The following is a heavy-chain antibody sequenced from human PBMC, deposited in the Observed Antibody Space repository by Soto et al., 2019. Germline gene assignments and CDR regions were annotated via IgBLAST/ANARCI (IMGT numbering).Heavy chain of an antibody. CDR2: IYYSGST. Sequence: TLSLTCTVSGGSISSYYWSWIRQPPGKGLEWIGYIYYSGSTNYNPSLKSRVTISVDTSKNQFSLKLSSVTAADTAVYYCATSYYSNYGNYYYYMDVWGKGTTVTVSS. CDR1: GGSISSYY. V-gene: IGHV4-59*08. D-gene: IGHD4-4*01. CDR3: ATSYYSNYGNYYYYMDV. J-gene: IGHJ6*03.